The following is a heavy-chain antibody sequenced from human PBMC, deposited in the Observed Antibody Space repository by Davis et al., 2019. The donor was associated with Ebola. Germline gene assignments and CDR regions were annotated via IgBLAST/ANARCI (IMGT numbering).Heavy chain of an antibody. CDR2: IYDSGRT. CDR1: GASVSGHY. V-gene: IGHV4-59*02. D-gene: IGHD3-16*01. Sequence: PSETLSLTCTVSGASVSGHYWNWFRQPPGKGLEWVGIIYDSGRTNYNPSLKSRVTISADTSKNQFSLNLRSVTAADTAVYYCVRFGRGAYWGQGTLVTVSS. J-gene: IGHJ4*02. CDR3: VRFGRGAY.